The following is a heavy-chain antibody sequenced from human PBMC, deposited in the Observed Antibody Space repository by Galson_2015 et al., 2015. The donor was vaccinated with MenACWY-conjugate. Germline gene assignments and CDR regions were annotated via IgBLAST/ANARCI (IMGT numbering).Heavy chain of an antibody. Sequence: LSLTCTVSGYSISSGYYWGWIRQPPGKGLAWIGSIYHSGSTYYNPSLKSRVSISVDTSKNQFSLKLSSVTAADTAVYYCARDCVRSSTSCYEVAPWGQGTLVTVSS. D-gene: IGHD2-2*01. CDR2: IYHSGST. V-gene: IGHV4-38-2*02. J-gene: IGHJ5*02. CDR1: GYSISSGYY. CDR3: ARDCVRSSTSCYEVAP.